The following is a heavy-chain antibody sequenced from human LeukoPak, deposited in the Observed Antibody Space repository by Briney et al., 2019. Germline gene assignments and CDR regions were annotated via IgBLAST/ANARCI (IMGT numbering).Heavy chain of an antibody. V-gene: IGHV3-48*04. CDR1: GFTFSSYS. D-gene: IGHD3-3*01. Sequence: GGSLRLSCAASGFTFSSYSMNWVRQAPGKGLEWVSYISSSSSTIYYADSVKGRFTISRDNAKNSLYLQMNSLRAEDTAVYYCARVDEEEKYYDFWSGYYSFDYWGQGTLVPVSS. CDR3: ARVDEEEKYYDFWSGYYSFDY. CDR2: ISSSSSTI. J-gene: IGHJ4*02.